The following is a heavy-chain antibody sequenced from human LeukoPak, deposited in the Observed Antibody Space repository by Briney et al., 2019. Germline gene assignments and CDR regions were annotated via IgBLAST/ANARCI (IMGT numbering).Heavy chain of an antibody. J-gene: IGHJ4*02. CDR2: IYSGGST. V-gene: IGHV3-53*01. Sequence: GGSLRLSCAASGFTVNYRYMTWVRQAPGKGLEWVSSIYSGGSTYYADSVKGRFTISRDNSKNTLYLQMNSLRAEDTAVYYCAKPFYGGNQPFDYWGQGILVTVSS. CDR3: AKPFYGGNQPFDY. CDR1: GFTVNYRY. D-gene: IGHD4-23*01.